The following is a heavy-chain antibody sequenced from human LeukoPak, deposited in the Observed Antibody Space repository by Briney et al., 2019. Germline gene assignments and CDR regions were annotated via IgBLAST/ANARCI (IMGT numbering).Heavy chain of an antibody. Sequence: ASVRVSCKASGYTFTSYGISWVRQAPGQGREWMGWISAYKGNTNYAQKLRGRVTITTDTSTSTAYMELRSLRSDDTAVYCCARDRPYIVVVPAAKDYYYGMDVWGQGTTVTVSS. J-gene: IGHJ6*02. CDR3: ARDRPYIVVVPAAKDYYYGMDV. CDR2: ISAYKGNT. D-gene: IGHD2-2*01. V-gene: IGHV1-18*01. CDR1: GYTFTSYG.